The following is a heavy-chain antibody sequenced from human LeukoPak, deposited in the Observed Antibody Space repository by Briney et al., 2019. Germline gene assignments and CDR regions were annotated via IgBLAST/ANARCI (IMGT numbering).Heavy chain of an antibody. V-gene: IGHV1-8*01. D-gene: IGHD6-13*01. J-gene: IGHJ3*02. CDR1: GYTYTSYD. CDR2: MNPNSGNT. CDR3: AGMMYSSSWNAFDI. Sequence: ASVKVFCEASGYTYTSYDINWVRQATGQGLEWMGWMNPNSGNTGYAQKFQGRVTMTRNTSISTAYMELSSLRSEDTAVYYCAGMMYSSSWNAFDIWGQGTMVTVSS.